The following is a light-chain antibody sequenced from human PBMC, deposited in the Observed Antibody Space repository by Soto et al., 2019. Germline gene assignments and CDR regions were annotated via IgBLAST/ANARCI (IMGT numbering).Light chain of an antibody. Sequence: QSVPTQPASVSGSPGQSITISSTKTSSAVGSYNRVSWYQHNPCKAPNFMIYEGTKRPSAVSSRFSGSKSGNTASLTISGLQAEDEAYYYCCSYAGGSTYVFGTGTKVTVL. CDR1: SSAVGSYNR. J-gene: IGLJ1*01. CDR3: CSYAGGSTYV. CDR2: EGT. V-gene: IGLV2-23*01.